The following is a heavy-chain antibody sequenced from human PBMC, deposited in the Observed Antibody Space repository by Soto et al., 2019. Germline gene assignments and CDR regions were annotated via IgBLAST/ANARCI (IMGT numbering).Heavy chain of an antibody. CDR1: GGTFSSYA. Sequence: SVKVSCKASGGTFSSYAISWVRQAPGQGLERMGGIIPIFGTANYAQKFQGRVTITADESTSTAYMELSSLRSEDTAVYYCASRRITGTTGSDYYYYGMDVWGQGTTVTVSS. D-gene: IGHD1-7*01. V-gene: IGHV1-69*13. CDR2: IIPIFGTA. J-gene: IGHJ6*02. CDR3: ASRRITGTTGSDYYYYGMDV.